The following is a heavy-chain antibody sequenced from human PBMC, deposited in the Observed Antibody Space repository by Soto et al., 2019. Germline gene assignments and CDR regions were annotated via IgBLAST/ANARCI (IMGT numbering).Heavy chain of an antibody. V-gene: IGHV3-21*01. J-gene: IGHJ4*02. CDR3: ARVYGSLEGYCSSTSCYISH. CDR2: ISSSSTYI. CDR1: GFTFSDYT. D-gene: IGHD2-2*02. Sequence: LRLSFAASGFTFSDYTMNWVRQAPGKGLEWVSSISSSSTYIYYADSVKGRFTISRDNAKNSLFLQMNSLRAEDTAVYYCARVYGSLEGYCSSTSCYISHWGQGVLVTVSS.